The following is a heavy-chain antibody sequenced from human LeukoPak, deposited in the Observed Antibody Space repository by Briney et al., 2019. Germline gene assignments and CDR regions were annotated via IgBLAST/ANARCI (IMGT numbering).Heavy chain of an antibody. Sequence: GGSLRLSCAASGFTFSSYSMNWVRQAPGKGLEWVSGISWNSGSIGYADSVKGRFTISRDSPKNSLYLQMNSLRAEDTALYYCAKDNRGLRFDPWGQGTLVTVSS. CDR1: GFTFSSYS. CDR2: ISWNSGSI. J-gene: IGHJ5*02. V-gene: IGHV3-9*01. CDR3: AKDNRGLRFDP.